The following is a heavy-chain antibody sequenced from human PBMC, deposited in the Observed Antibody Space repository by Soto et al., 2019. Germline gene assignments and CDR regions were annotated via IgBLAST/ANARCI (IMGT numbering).Heavy chain of an antibody. CDR2: VSKSDYT. CDR1: GFTFNNYG. J-gene: IGHJ4*02. Sequence: KAGGSLRLSCVVFGFTFNNYGINWVRQAPGKGLEWVSTVSKSDYTYYSDSVKGRFTISRDNAKNSVSLQMNTLRAEDTAVYYCAREDSIIIPAVSDFWGQGTLVTVSS. V-gene: IGHV3-21*01. CDR3: AREDSIIIPAVSDF. D-gene: IGHD2-2*01.